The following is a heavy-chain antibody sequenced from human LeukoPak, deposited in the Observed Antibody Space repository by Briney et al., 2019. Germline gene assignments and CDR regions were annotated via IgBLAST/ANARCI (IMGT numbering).Heavy chain of an antibody. CDR1: GYTSTSYD. CDR2: MNPNSGNT. J-gene: IGHJ6*03. Sequence: ASVKVSCKASGYTSTSYDINWVGQATGQGLEWRGWMNPNSGNTGYAQKFQGRVTIPRNTSISTAYMELSSLRSEDTAVYYCARGKSPYYYYMDVWGKGTTVTISS. V-gene: IGHV1-8*03. CDR3: ARGKSPYYYYMDV.